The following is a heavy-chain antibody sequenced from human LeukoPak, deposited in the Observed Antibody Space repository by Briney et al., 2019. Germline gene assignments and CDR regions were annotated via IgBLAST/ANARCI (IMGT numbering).Heavy chain of an antibody. V-gene: IGHV3-48*01. D-gene: IGHD1-1*01. CDR2: ISSSSSTT. J-gene: IGHJ4*02. Sequence: PGGSLRLSCAASGFTFSSYSMNWVRQAPGKGLEWVSYISSSSSTTYYADSVKGRFTISRDNAKNSLYLQMNSLRAEDTAVYYCARDGTLEYFDYWGQGSLVTVSS. CDR1: GFTFSSYS. CDR3: ARDGTLEYFDY.